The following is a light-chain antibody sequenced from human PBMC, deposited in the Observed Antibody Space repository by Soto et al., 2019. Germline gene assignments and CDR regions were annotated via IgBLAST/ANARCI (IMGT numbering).Light chain of an antibody. CDR3: QQYANTPLT. J-gene: IGKJ3*01. CDR2: CAS. Sequence: EIVMTQSPDSLAVSLGERATINCKSSQSLLYSPNNKYYLAWFQQKPGQAPNLLIYCASIRESGVTDGFSGSGSATDFTLIIISRQADDVSVYYCQQYANTPLTFGPGTKVDIK. V-gene: IGKV4-1*01. CDR1: QSLLYSPNNKYY.